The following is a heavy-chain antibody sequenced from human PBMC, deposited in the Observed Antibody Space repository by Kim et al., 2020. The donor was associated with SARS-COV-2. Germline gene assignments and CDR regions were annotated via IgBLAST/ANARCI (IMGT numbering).Heavy chain of an antibody. D-gene: IGHD5-18*01. Sequence: GGSLRLSCAASGFTFSNAWMSWVRQAPGKGLEWDGRIKSKTDGGTTDYAAPVKGRFSISRDDSKNTLYLQMNSLKTEDTAVYYCTTEAVEDTAMVTASVDYWGQGTLVTLSS. CDR3: TTEAVEDTAMVTASVDY. CDR2: IKSKTDGGTT. CDR1: GFTFSNAW. J-gene: IGHJ4*02. V-gene: IGHV3-15*01.